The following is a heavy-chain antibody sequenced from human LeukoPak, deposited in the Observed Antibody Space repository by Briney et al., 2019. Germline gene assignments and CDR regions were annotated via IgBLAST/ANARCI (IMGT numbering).Heavy chain of an antibody. V-gene: IGHV3-74*01. CDR2: ISPTGSTT. J-gene: IGHJ4*02. CDR3: TRGPNSNWSGLDF. D-gene: IGHD6-6*01. Sequence: GGSLRFSCTASGFSFSGHWMHWARQLPGKGLVWVSRISPTGSTTSYADSVKGRFTVSRDNAKNTLYLQVNNLRAEDTAVYYCTRGPNSNWSGLDFWGQGTLLTVSS. CDR1: GFSFSGHW.